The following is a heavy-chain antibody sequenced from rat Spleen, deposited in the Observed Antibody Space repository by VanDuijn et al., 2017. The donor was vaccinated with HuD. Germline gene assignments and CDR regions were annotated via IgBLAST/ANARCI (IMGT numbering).Heavy chain of an antibody. CDR1: GFTFSDYY. CDR2: ISYDGSST. J-gene: IGHJ4*01. Sequence: EVQLVESDGGLVQPGRSLKLSCAASGFTFSDYYMAWVRQAPKKGLEWVATISYDGSSTYYRDSVKGRFTISRDNAKSTLYLQMDSLRSEDTATYYCARHRTHYYSSYMGVMDAWGQGASVTVSS. V-gene: IGHV5-7*01. CDR3: ARHRTHYYSSYMGVMDA. D-gene: IGHD1-2*01.